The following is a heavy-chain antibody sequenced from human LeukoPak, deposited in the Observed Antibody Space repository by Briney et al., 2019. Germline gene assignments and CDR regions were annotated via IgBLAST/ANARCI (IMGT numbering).Heavy chain of an antibody. D-gene: IGHD2-2*01. V-gene: IGHV3-23*01. CDR2: ISGSGSHT. J-gene: IGHJ5*02. Sequence: GGSLRLSCAASGFTFNSYAMNWVRQAPGKGLEWVSSISGSGSHTYYADSVQGRFTVSRDNSKNTVNLHLNTVRAEDTAVYYCAKGGAVVVVPAAIPFDPWGQGTLVTVSS. CDR1: GFTFNSYA. CDR3: AKGGAVVVVPAAIPFDP.